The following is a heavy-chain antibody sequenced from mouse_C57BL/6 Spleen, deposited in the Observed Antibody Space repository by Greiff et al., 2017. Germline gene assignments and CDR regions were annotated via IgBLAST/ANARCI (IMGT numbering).Heavy chain of an antibody. CDR1: GFTFSDYG. Sequence: EVKLMESGGGLVKPGGSLKLSCAASGFTFSDYGMHWVRQAPEKGLEWVAYISSGSSTIYYADTVKGRFTISRDNAKNTLFLQMTSLRSEDTAMYYCASDDGYHGDYWGQGTTLTVSS. CDR3: ASDDGYHGDY. CDR2: ISSGSSTI. D-gene: IGHD2-3*01. J-gene: IGHJ2*01. V-gene: IGHV5-17*01.